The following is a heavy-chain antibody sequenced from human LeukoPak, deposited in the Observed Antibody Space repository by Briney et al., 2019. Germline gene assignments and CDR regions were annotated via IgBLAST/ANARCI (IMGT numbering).Heavy chain of an antibody. CDR3: AKAGNWGGYYYYLDV. J-gene: IGHJ6*03. CDR2: IYYSGST. Sequence: SETLSLTCTVSGGSISDYYWSWIRQSPGKGLEWIGYIYYSGSTNYNPSLKSRVTISLDTSKNQFSLKLSSVTAADTAVYYCAKAGNWGGYYYYLDVWGKGATVTVSS. D-gene: IGHD7-27*01. V-gene: IGHV4-59*01. CDR1: GGSISDYY.